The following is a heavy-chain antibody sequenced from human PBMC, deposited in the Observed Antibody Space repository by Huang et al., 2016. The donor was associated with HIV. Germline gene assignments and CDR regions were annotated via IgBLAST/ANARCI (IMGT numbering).Heavy chain of an antibody. CDR1: GYSFTHFW. CDR2: INPGDSDT. Sequence: EVQLVQSGAEVKKPGESLKISCNASGYSFTHFWIGWVRQMHGKGLEWIGIINPGDSDTRYSPSFQGQVTISADKSIDTAYLQWSSLKASDTAIYYCAKQGYTWSFDYWGQGTLVSVSS. D-gene: IGHD5-12*01. CDR3: AKQGYTWSFDY. V-gene: IGHV5-51*01. J-gene: IGHJ4*02.